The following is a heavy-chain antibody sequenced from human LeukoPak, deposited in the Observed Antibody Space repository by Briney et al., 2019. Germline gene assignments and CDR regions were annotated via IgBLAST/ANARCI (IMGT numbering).Heavy chain of an antibody. J-gene: IGHJ6*02. D-gene: IGHD2-2*01. CDR1: GFTFTSYG. Sequence: GASVKVSCKVSGFTFTSYGISWVRQAPGQGLEWMGWISAYNGNTNYAQKLQGRVTMTTDTSTSTAYMELSSLRSEDTAVYYCVRVGYCSSTSCYPGYGMDVWGQGTTVTVSS. CDR2: ISAYNGNT. CDR3: VRVGYCSSTSCYPGYGMDV. V-gene: IGHV1-18*01.